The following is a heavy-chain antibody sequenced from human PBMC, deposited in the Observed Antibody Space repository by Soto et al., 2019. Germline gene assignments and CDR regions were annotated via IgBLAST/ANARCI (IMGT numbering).Heavy chain of an antibody. CDR1: GFTFSSYS. J-gene: IGHJ6*02. D-gene: IGHD2-2*02. CDR3: ARDRCSSTSCYTNYYYGMDV. V-gene: IGHV3-21*01. Sequence: LRLSCAASGFTFSSYSMNWVRQAPGKGLEWVSSISSSSSYIYYADSVKGRFTISRDNAKNSLYLQMNSLRAEDTAVYYCARDRCSSTSCYTNYYYGMDVWGQGTTVTSP. CDR2: ISSSSSYI.